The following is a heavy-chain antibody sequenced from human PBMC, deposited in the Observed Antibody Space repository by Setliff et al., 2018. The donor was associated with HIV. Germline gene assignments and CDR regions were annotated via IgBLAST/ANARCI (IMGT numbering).Heavy chain of an antibody. J-gene: IGHJ4*02. D-gene: IGHD1-26*01. V-gene: IGHV1-69*13. Sequence: GASVKVSCKASGGTLNDYAITWVRQAPGQGLEWMGGIIPIFGTSNCAQKFQGRVTITADESTSTAYMELSSLRFEDTAVYYCAEGAGSYFDYWGQGTLVTVSS. CDR2: IIPIFGTS. CDR3: AEGAGSYFDY. CDR1: GGTLNDYA.